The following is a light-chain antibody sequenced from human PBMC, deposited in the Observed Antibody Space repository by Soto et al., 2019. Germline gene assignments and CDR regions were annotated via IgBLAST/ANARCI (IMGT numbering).Light chain of an antibody. CDR1: SSDVGGYNY. J-gene: IGLJ2*01. Sequence: QSALTQPASVSGSPGQSITISYTGTSSDVGGYNYVSWYQQHPGKAPKLMIYEVSNRPSGVSNRFSGSKSGDTASLTISGLQAEDEADYYCSSYRGSSTVVFGGGTKVTVL. CDR2: EVS. CDR3: SSYRGSSTVV. V-gene: IGLV2-14*01.